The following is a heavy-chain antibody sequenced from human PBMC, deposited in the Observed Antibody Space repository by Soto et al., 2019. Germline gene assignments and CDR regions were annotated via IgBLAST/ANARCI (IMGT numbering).Heavy chain of an antibody. Sequence: PSETLSLTCAVSGGSFTSNNWWTWGRQPPGQGLEWMGEISHSGSTNYNPSLKSRGTISVDKSKNQFSLKLSSVTAADTAVYYCAGRSASYGDYLYYYYYGMDVWGQGTTVTVSS. CDR2: ISHSGST. J-gene: IGHJ6*02. V-gene: IGHV4-4*02. CDR1: GGSFTSNNW. CDR3: AGRSASYGDYLYYYYYGMDV. D-gene: IGHD4-17*01.